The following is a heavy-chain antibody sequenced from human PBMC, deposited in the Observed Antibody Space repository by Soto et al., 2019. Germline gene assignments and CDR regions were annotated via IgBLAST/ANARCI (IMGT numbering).Heavy chain of an antibody. J-gene: IGHJ6*03. D-gene: IGHD6-6*01. CDR3: ATAPIYSSSSYYYYMDV. V-gene: IGHV3-74*01. CDR1: GFTFSSYW. Sequence: GGSLRLSCAASGFTFSSYWMHWVRQAPGKGLVWVSRINSDGSSTSYADSVKGRFTISRDNAKNTLYLQMKSLRAEDTAVYYCATAPIYSSSSYYYYMDVWGKGTTVTVSS. CDR2: INSDGSST.